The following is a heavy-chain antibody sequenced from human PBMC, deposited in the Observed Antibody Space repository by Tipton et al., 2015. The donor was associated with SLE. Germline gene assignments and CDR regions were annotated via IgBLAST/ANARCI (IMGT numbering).Heavy chain of an antibody. Sequence: TLSLTCAVSGGSFSGYYWSWIRQPPGKGLEWIGEINDVGSTKYNPSLKNRVTISVDTSKNEFSMKVTSMTAADTAIYFCARGRIAGRFDPWGQGTLVTVSS. CDR2: INDVGST. CDR3: ARGRIAGRFDP. J-gene: IGHJ5*02. CDR1: GGSFSGYY. V-gene: IGHV4-34*01. D-gene: IGHD6-13*01.